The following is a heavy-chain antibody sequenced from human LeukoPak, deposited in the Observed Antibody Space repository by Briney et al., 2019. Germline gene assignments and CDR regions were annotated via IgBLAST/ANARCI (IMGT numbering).Heavy chain of an antibody. V-gene: IGHV4-59*11. D-gene: IGHD3-3*01. CDR3: ARYIRSSHYYMDV. J-gene: IGHJ6*03. CDR1: GGSISNHY. Sequence: PSETLSLTCTVSGGSISNHYWSWMRQSPGKGLEWIGYIYYRGSTNYNPSLKSRVTISADTSKDQISLNLHSVTAADTAVYYCARYIRSSHYYMDVWGKGTTVTVSS. CDR2: IYYRGST.